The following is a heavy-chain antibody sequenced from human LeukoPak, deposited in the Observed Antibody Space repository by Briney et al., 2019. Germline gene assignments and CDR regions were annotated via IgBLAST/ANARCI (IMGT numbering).Heavy chain of an antibody. CDR3: AREDPNNSWKNFDY. J-gene: IGHJ4*02. D-gene: IGHD1-1*01. CDR1: GVTFSNYA. CDR2: VAYDGGNK. V-gene: IGHV3-30*04. Sequence: PGRSLRLSCAVSGVTFSNYAMHWVRQAPGKGLEWGAVVAYDGGNKYYADSVRGRFTISRDNSKNTLYMQMNSLRVEDTAVYYCAREDPNNSWKNFDYWGQGILVTVSS.